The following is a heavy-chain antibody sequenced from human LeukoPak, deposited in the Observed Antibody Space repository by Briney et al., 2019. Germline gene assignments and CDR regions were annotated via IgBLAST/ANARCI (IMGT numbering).Heavy chain of an antibody. CDR3: AREFCGGDCYSGSGAFDF. D-gene: IGHD2-21*02. V-gene: IGHV3-33*01. Sequence: GGSLRLSCSASGFTFSAYAMHWVRQAPGKGLEWVAVIWYDGSNKYYANSVKGRFSISRDNSKNTLYLQMNSLRAADTAIYYCAREFCGGDCYSGSGAFDFWGQGTMVTVSS. CDR2: IWYDGSNK. J-gene: IGHJ3*01. CDR1: GFTFSAYA.